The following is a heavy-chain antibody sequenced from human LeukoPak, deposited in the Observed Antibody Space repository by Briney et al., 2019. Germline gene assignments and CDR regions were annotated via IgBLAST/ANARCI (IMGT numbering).Heavy chain of an antibody. CDR2: ISGSGGST. Sequence: GGSLRLSCAASGFTFSSYGMSWVRQAPGKGLEWVSAISGSGGSTYYADSVKGRFTISRDNSKNTLYLQMNSLRAEDTAVYYCAKTMGPLRYFDWLLAWFDPWGQGTLVTVSS. V-gene: IGHV3-23*01. J-gene: IGHJ5*02. D-gene: IGHD3-9*01. CDR1: GFTFSSYG. CDR3: AKTMGPLRYFDWLLAWFDP.